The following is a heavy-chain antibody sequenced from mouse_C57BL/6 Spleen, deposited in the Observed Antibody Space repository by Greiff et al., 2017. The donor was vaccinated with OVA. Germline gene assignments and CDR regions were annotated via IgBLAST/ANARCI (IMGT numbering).Heavy chain of an antibody. CDR1: GYSFTGYY. Sequence: EVQLQQSGPELVKPGASVKISCKASGYSFTGYYMNWVKQSPEKSLEWIGEINPSTGGTTYNQKFKAKATLTVDKSSSTAYMQLKSLTSEDSAVYYCARLYGNYAVYAMDYWGQGTSVTVSS. D-gene: IGHD2-1*01. CDR3: ARLYGNYAVYAMDY. CDR2: INPSTGGT. J-gene: IGHJ4*01. V-gene: IGHV1-42*01.